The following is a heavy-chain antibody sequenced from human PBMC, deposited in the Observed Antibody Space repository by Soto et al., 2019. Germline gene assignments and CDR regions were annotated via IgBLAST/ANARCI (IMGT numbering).Heavy chain of an antibody. CDR2: IIPIFGTA. V-gene: IGHV1-69*13. Sequence: SVKVSCKASGGTFSSYAISWLRQAPGQGLEWMGGIIPIFGTANYAQKFQGRVTITADESTSTAYMELSSLRSEDTAVYYCARDLGPYDILTGPLGYWGQGTLVTVSS. CDR1: GGTFSSYA. J-gene: IGHJ4*02. CDR3: ARDLGPYDILTGPLGY. D-gene: IGHD3-9*01.